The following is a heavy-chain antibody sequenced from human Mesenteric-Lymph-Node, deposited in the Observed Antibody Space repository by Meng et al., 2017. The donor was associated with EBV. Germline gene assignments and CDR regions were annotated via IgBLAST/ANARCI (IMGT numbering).Heavy chain of an antibody. D-gene: IGHD4-23*01. CDR2: ISPYSGYT. V-gene: IGHV1-18*01. Sequence: QVHLVLSGAGGKKPWASVNVSCKASGYTFSSYGISWVRQAPGQGLEWMGWISPYSGYTDYPQRLQDRVTMTTDTSTSTAYMELRSLRSDDTAVYYCARKNDYGGNFYYFDYWGQGTLVTVSS. CDR3: ARKNDYGGNFYYFDY. CDR1: GYTFSSYG. J-gene: IGHJ4*02.